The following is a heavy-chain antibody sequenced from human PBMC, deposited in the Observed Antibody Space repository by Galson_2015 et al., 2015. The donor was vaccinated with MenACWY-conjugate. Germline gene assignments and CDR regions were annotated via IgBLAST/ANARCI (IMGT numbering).Heavy chain of an antibody. CDR3: AKDRQGGYSSGWYAAVWDAFDI. D-gene: IGHD6-19*01. V-gene: IGHV3-23*01. J-gene: IGHJ3*02. CDR1: GFTFSSYA. Sequence: SLRLSCAASGFTFSSYAMSWVRQAPGKGLEWVSAISGSGGSTYYADSVKGRFTISRDNSKNTLYLQMNSLRAEDTAVYYCAKDRQGGYSSGWYAAVWDAFDIWGQGTMVTVPS. CDR2: ISGSGGST.